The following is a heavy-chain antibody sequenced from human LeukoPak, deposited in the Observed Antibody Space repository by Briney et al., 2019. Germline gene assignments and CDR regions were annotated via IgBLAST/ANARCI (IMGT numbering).Heavy chain of an antibody. V-gene: IGHV3-66*02. J-gene: IGHJ3*02. CDR2: INSGGST. CDR3: AKDRIAGHDTFDI. CDR1: GFTFSSYW. D-gene: IGHD6-13*01. Sequence: GGSLRLSCAVSGFTFSSYWMGWVRQAPGKGLEWVSLINSGGSTYYADSVKGRFTISRDNSKNTVYLQMNSLRAENTAVYYCAKDRIAGHDTFDIWGQGTVVTVSS.